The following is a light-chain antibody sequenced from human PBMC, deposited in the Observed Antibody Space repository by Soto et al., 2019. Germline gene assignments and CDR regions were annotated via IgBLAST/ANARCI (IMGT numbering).Light chain of an antibody. J-gene: IGKJ1*01. CDR2: AAS. V-gene: IGKV1-27*01. CDR1: QGISRF. Sequence: DIQMTQSPSSLSESVGDRVTITCRASQGISRFLDWYQQKPGKVPKLLIYAASILQSGVPPRFSGSGFGTDCTLTISSLQPEDVATYYCQKYNTVPRTFGQGNKVEL. CDR3: QKYNTVPRT.